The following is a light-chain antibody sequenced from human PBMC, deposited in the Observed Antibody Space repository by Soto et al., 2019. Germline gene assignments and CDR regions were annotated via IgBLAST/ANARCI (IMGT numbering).Light chain of an antibody. Sequence: QAVVTQPPSASGTPGQRVTVSCSGSGSNIGSNTVNWYQQLPGTAPKLLIYSNNQRPSGVPDRFSGSKSGTSASLAISGLQSEDEADYYCAAWDDSLNGPVFGGGTKVTVL. CDR2: SNN. CDR3: AAWDDSLNGPV. V-gene: IGLV1-44*01. CDR1: GSNIGSNT. J-gene: IGLJ2*01.